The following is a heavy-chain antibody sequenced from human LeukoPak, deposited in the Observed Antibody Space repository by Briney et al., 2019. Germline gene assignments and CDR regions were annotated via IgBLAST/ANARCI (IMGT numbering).Heavy chain of an antibody. CDR1: GGSISSYY. J-gene: IGHJ6*02. V-gene: IGHV4-59*01. Sequence: SETLSLTCTVSGGSISSYYWSWIRQPPGKGLEWIGYIYYSGSTNYNPSLKSRVTISVDTSKNQFSLKLSSVTAADTAVYYCARDQVYGSGSYYKPRGYYYGMDVWGQGTTVTVSS. CDR3: ARDQVYGSGSYYKPRGYYYGMDV. D-gene: IGHD3-10*01. CDR2: IYYSGST.